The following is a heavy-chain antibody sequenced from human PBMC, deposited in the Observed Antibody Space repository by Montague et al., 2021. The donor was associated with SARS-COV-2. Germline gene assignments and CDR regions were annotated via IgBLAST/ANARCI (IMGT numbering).Heavy chain of an antibody. V-gene: IGHV4-39*01. CDR2: IYYSGST. D-gene: IGHD5-18*01. J-gene: IGHJ5*02. Sequence: SETLSLTYTVSGGSISSSSYYWGWIRQPPGKGLEWIGSIYYSGSTYYNPSLKSRVTISVDTSKNQFSLKLSSVTAADTAVYYCARTEIQVWSRRWFDPWGQGTLVTVSS. CDR3: ARTEIQVWSRRWFDP. CDR1: GGSISSSSYY.